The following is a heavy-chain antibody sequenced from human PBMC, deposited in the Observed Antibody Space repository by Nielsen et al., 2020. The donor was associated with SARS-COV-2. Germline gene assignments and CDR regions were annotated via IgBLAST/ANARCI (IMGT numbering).Heavy chain of an antibody. CDR1: GFTFSSHA. CDR2: INPNAGTT. CDR3: ARGGVLRYIDWFPLSSFDY. V-gene: IGHV1-46*01. J-gene: IGHJ4*02. D-gene: IGHD3-9*01. Sequence: GGSLRLSCATSGFTFSSHALHWARQAPGQGLEWMGIINPNAGTTNYAHKFQGRVTMSSDTSTNTVYLELSSLTSDDTAVYYCARGGVLRYIDWFPLSSFDYWGQGTLVTVSS.